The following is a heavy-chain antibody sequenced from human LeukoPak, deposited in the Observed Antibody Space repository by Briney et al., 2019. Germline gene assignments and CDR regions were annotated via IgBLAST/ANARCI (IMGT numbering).Heavy chain of an antibody. V-gene: IGHV3-23*01. CDR2: ISGSDGTI. CDR1: GFTFSAYA. Sequence: GGSLRLSCAASGFTFSAYAMSWVRQAPGNAPEWVSAISGSDGTIYYADSVKGRFTVSRDNSKNTLYLQMNSLRAEDSAVYYCAKRSSYSSGYYGDYWGQGTLVTVSS. D-gene: IGHD6-19*01. CDR3: AKRSSYSSGYYGDY. J-gene: IGHJ4*02.